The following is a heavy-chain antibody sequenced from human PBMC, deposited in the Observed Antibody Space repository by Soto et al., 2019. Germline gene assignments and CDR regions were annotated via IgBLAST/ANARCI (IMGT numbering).Heavy chain of an antibody. J-gene: IGHJ4*02. CDR2: IWYDGSNK. V-gene: IGHV3-33*01. CDR3: ASSSVDDFDY. Sequence: QVQLVESGGGVVQPGRSLRLSCAASGFTFSSYGMHWVRQAPGKGLEWVAVIWYDGSNKYYADSVKGRFTISRDNSKNTLYLQMNSLSADDTAVYYCASSSVDDFDYSGQGTLVTVSS. CDR1: GFTFSSYG.